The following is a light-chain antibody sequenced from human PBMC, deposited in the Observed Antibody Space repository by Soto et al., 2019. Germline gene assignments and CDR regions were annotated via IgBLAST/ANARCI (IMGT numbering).Light chain of an antibody. Sequence: QSALTQPASVSGSPGQSITISCSGTSSDVGAYNYVSWYQQHPAKAPKLMIYDVSNRTSGVSDRFSGSKSGNTASLTISGLQAEDEPDYYCYSYTSSSTYVFGSGDMVTVL. V-gene: IGLV2-14*01. CDR1: SSDVGAYNY. CDR2: DVS. CDR3: YSYTSSSTYV. J-gene: IGLJ1*01.